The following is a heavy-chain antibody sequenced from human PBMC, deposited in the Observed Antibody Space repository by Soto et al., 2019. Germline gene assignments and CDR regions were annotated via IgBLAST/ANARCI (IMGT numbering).Heavy chain of an antibody. Sequence: XESLKVYCQCSGNSFTSYWIGLVLQMPGKGLEWMGIIYPGDSDTRYSPSFQGQVTISADKSISTAYLQWSSLKASDTAMYYCASAYSSSPNNWFDPWGQVTLATV. D-gene: IGHD6-6*01. CDR2: IYPGDSDT. CDR3: ASAYSSSPNNWFDP. J-gene: IGHJ5*02. CDR1: GNSFTSYW. V-gene: IGHV5-51*01.